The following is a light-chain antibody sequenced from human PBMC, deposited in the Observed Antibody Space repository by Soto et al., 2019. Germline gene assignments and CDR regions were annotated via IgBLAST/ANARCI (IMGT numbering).Light chain of an antibody. J-gene: IGLJ1*01. Sequence: QSVLTQPASVSGSPGQSITIACTGTSSDVGGYNYVSWFQQHPGKAPKLMIYEVSNRPSGVSNRFSASKSGNTASLTISGLQAEDEATYYCRSYSSSSTLVFGTGTKLTVL. CDR2: EVS. CDR3: RSYSSSSTLV. V-gene: IGLV2-14*01. CDR1: SSDVGGYNY.